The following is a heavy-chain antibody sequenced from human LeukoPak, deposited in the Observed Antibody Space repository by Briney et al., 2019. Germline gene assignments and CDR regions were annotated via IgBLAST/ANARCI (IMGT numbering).Heavy chain of an antibody. CDR1: GFTFSDYW. CDR2: IKEDGSEK. V-gene: IGHV3-7*01. CDR3: ARGGSTNYRHFAY. D-gene: IGHD2-2*01. Sequence: GGSLRLSCAASGFTFSDYWMSWVRQAPGKGLEWVANIKEDGSEKYYVDSVKGRINISRDNAKNSLYLQVDSLRADDTAVYYCARGGSTNYRHFAYWGQGTLVTVSS. J-gene: IGHJ4*02.